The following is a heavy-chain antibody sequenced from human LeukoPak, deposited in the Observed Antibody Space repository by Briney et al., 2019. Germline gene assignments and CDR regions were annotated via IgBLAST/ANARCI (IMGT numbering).Heavy chain of an antibody. CDR3: ARDCSSTSCYVLRGYGMDV. Sequence: ASVKVSCKASGYTFTSYGISWVRQAPGQGLEWMGWISAYNGNTNYAQKLQGRVTMTTDTSMSTAYMELRSLRSDDTAVYYCARDCSSTSCYVLRGYGMDVWGQGTTVTVSS. J-gene: IGHJ6*02. D-gene: IGHD2-2*01. CDR1: GYTFTSYG. V-gene: IGHV1-18*01. CDR2: ISAYNGNT.